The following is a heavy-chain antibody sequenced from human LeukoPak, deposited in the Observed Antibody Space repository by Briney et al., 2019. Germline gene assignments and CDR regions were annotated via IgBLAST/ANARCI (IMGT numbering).Heavy chain of an antibody. CDR3: ARPKGRITGWENYYGMDV. D-gene: IGHD1-20*01. CDR1: GYTFISYA. J-gene: IGHJ6*02. CDR2: INTNTGNP. V-gene: IGHV7-4-1*02. Sequence: ASVKVSCKASGYTFISYAMNGVGQAPGKGLEWVGGINTNTGNPTYAQGFTGRFVFSLDTSVSTAYLQISSLKAEDTAVYYCARPKGRITGWENYYGMDVWGQGTTVTVSS.